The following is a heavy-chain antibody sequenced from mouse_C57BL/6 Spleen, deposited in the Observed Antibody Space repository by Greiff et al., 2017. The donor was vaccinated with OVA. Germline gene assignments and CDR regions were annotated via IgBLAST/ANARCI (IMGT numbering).Heavy chain of an antibody. CDR3: ARGNDYDGAWFAY. D-gene: IGHD2-4*01. V-gene: IGHV1-82*01. Sequence: QVQLQQSGPELVKPGASVKISCKASGYAFRSSWMNWVKQRPGKGLEWIGRIYPGDGDTNYNGKFKGKATLTADKSSSTAYMQLSSLTSEDSAVYFCARGNDYDGAWFAYWGQGTLVTVSA. CDR2: IYPGDGDT. J-gene: IGHJ3*01. CDR1: GYAFRSSW.